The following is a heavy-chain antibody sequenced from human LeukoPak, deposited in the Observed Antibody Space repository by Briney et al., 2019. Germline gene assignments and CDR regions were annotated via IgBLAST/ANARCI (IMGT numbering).Heavy chain of an antibody. CDR3: AKDARYSGSYFDY. CDR1: GFTFSSYA. CDR2: VSGSGGST. V-gene: IGHV3-23*01. Sequence: GGSLRLSCAASGFTFSSYAMTWVRQAPGKGLEWVSGVSGSGGSTYYADSVKGRFTISRDNSKNTLSLQMSSLRAEDTAVYYCAKDARYSGSYFDYWGQGTLVTVSS. D-gene: IGHD1-26*01. J-gene: IGHJ4*02.